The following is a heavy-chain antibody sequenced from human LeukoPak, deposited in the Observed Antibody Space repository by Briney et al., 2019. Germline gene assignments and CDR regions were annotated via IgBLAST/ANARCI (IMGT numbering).Heavy chain of an antibody. D-gene: IGHD3-9*01. V-gene: IGHV3-9*01. Sequence: GRSLRLSCAASGFTFDDYAMHWVRQAPGKGLEWVSGISRNSGSIGYADSVKGRFTISRDNAKNSLYLQMNSLRAEDTALYYCAKDIDSKAYYYYGMDVWGQGTTVTVSS. J-gene: IGHJ6*02. CDR1: GFTFDDYA. CDR3: AKDIDSKAYYYYGMDV. CDR2: ISRNSGSI.